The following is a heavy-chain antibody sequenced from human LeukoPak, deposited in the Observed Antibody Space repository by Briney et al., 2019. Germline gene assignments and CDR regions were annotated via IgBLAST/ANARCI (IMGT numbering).Heavy chain of an antibody. V-gene: IGHV3-33*06. CDR2: VWFDGENN. D-gene: IGHD3-16*01. CDR3: AKGGGRPIDDAFDL. Sequence: GRSLRLSCVASGFTFASYVIHWVRQPPGKGLEWVAVVWFDGENNCYAESVKGRFTVSRDNSKNMLYLQMNSLRVEDTAVYYCAKGGGRPIDDAFDLWGQGTMVTVSS. CDR1: GFTFASYV. J-gene: IGHJ3*01.